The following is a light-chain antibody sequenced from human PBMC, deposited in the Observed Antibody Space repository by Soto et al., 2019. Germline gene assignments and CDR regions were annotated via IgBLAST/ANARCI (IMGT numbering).Light chain of an antibody. J-gene: IGKJ2*01. V-gene: IGKV2-28*01. CDR1: QSLLHSNGYNY. CDR2: LGS. Sequence: DIVMTQSPLSLPVTPGEPASISCRSSQSLLHSNGYNYLDWYLQKPGQSPQLLIYLGSNRASGVPDRFSGSGSGTDFTLKSTRVAAEDVGVYYCMQALQTPYTFGQGTKLEIK. CDR3: MQALQTPYT.